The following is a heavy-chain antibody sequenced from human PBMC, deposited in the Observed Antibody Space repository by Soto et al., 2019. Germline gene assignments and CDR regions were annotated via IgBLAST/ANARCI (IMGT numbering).Heavy chain of an antibody. D-gene: IGHD3-3*01. CDR3: ASPVTIFGVVRYYYYYGMDV. J-gene: IGHJ6*02. V-gene: IGHV1-69*13. CDR2: IIPIFGTA. Sequence: ASVKVSCNASGGTFSSYAISLVRQAPGQGLEWMGGIIPIFGTANYAQKFQGRVTITADESTSTAYMELSSLRSEDTAVYYCASPVTIFGVVRYYYYYGMDVWGQGTTVTVSS. CDR1: GGTFSSYA.